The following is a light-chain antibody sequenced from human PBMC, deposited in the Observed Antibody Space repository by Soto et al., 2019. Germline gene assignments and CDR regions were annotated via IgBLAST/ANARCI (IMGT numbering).Light chain of an antibody. V-gene: IGKV3-20*01. CDR2: AGS. CDR1: QTISSSY. J-gene: IGKJ2*01. CDR3: QQYGSSFRYT. Sequence: EIVLTQSPGTLSLSPGERATLSCRASQTISSSYLTWYQHKPGQAPRLLIYAGSSRATGIPDRFSGSGSGTDFTLTISRLEPEDFAVYYCQQYGSSFRYTFGQGTQLEIK.